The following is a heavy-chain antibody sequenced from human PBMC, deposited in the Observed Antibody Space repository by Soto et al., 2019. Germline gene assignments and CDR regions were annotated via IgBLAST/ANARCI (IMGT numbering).Heavy chain of an antibody. V-gene: IGHV4-31*03. Sequence: SETLSLTCTVSGGSISSDDYYWSWIRQHPGKGLEWIGYIYYSGSTYCNPSLKSRVTISVDTSKNQFSLKLSSVIAADTAMYYCARTGVRGIPLAYYRGQGTLVTVSS. CDR1: GGSISSDDYY. CDR2: IYYSGST. J-gene: IGHJ4*02. CDR3: ARTGVRGIPLAYY. D-gene: IGHD3-10*01.